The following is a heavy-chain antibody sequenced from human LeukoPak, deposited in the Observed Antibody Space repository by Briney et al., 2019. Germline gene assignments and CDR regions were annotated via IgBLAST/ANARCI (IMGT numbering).Heavy chain of an antibody. V-gene: IGHV1-69*13. CDR1: GGTFSSYA. CDR2: IIPIFGTA. D-gene: IGHD4/OR15-4a*01. CDR3: ARDGAQLGENWFDP. J-gene: IGHJ5*02. Sequence: ASVKVSCKASGGTFSSYAISWVRQAPGQGLEWMGGIIPIFGTANYAQKFQGRVTITADESTSTAYMELSSLRSEDTAVYYCARDGAQLGENWFDPWGQGTLVTVSS.